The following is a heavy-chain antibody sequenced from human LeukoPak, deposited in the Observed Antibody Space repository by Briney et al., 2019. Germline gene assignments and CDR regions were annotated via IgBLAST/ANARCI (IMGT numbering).Heavy chain of an antibody. Sequence: PGGSLRLSCAASGFTFSSYSMNWVRQAPGKGLEWVSSISSSSSYIYYADSVKGRFTISRDNAKNSLYLQMNSLRAEDTAVYYCARERYFDWPYVFPRTDTRGNAFDIWGQGTMVTVSS. CDR1: GFTFSSYS. CDR3: ARERYFDWPYVFPRTDTRGNAFDI. J-gene: IGHJ3*02. CDR2: ISSSSSYI. D-gene: IGHD3-9*01. V-gene: IGHV3-21*01.